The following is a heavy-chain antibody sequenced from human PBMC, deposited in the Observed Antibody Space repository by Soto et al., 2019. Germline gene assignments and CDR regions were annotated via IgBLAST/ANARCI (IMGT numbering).Heavy chain of an antibody. Sequence: GGSLRLSCAASGFTFSNYGMHWVRQAPGKGLEWVAVIWYDGTNKYYADSVKGRFTISRDDSKNTLYLQMNSLRAEDTAVYYCARDHSGYYFDYWGQGALVTVSS. CDR1: GFTFSNYG. J-gene: IGHJ4*02. D-gene: IGHD5-12*01. CDR2: IWYDGTNK. V-gene: IGHV3-33*01. CDR3: ARDHSGYYFDY.